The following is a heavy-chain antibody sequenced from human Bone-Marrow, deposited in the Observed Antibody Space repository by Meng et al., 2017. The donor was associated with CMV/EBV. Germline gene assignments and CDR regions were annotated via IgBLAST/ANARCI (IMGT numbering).Heavy chain of an antibody. Sequence: SVKVSCKASGYTFTSYYMHWVRQAPGQGLEWMGGIIPILGIANYAQKFQGRVTITADKSTSTAYMELSSLRSEDTAVYYCARLDYYDSSGYNDAFDIWGQGTMVTVSS. CDR2: IIPILGIA. CDR3: ARLDYYDSSGYNDAFDI. CDR1: GYTFTSYY. J-gene: IGHJ3*02. D-gene: IGHD3-22*01. V-gene: IGHV1-69*10.